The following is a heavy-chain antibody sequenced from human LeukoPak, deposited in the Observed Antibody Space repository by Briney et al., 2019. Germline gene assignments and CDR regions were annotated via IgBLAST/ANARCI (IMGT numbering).Heavy chain of an antibody. Sequence: SETLSLTCTVSGGSISGYYWSWIRQPPGKRLEWIGYIYYSGSTYYNPSLKSRVTISVDTSQNHFSLRLTSVTAADTAVDYCARERGWYSGSFVDSWGQGTLVTVSS. V-gene: IGHV4-59*01. J-gene: IGHJ4*02. CDR2: IYYSGST. CDR3: ARERGWYSGSFVDS. CDR1: GGSISGYY. D-gene: IGHD1-26*01.